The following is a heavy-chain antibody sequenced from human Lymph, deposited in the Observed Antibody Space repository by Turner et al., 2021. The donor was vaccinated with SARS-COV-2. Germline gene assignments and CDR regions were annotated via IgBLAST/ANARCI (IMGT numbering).Heavy chain of an antibody. CDR3: ARGAAYCSGGSCYRKGFDY. CDR2: IIPIFGTA. J-gene: IGHJ4*02. Sequence: QVQLVQSGAEVRKPGYSVKVSCQASGGTFSSSAISWVRQAPGQGLEWMGGIIPIFGTANYAQRFQGRVTITADESTSTAYMELRSLRSEDTAVYYCARGAAYCSGGSCYRKGFDYWGQGTPVTVSS. D-gene: IGHD2-15*01. V-gene: IGHV1-69*01. CDR1: GGTFSSSA.